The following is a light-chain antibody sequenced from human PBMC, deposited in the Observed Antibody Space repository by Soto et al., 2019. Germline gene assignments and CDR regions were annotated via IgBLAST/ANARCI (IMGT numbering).Light chain of an antibody. CDR2: GAS. Sequence: EIVMTQSPATLSVSQGERATLSCRASQSVNSNLAWYQQKPGQAPMLLIYGASTRATGIPARFSGSGSGTEFTLTISSLQSEDFTVYYCHQYTYWPYTLGQGTKLEIK. CDR1: QSVNSN. V-gene: IGKV3-15*01. J-gene: IGKJ2*01. CDR3: HQYTYWPYT.